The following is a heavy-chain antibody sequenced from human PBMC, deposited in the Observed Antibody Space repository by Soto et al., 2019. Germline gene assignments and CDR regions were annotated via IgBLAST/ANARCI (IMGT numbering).Heavy chain of an antibody. CDR1: GFTFSSYG. CDR2: IWYDGSNK. V-gene: IGHV3-33*01. J-gene: IGHJ6*03. Sequence: GGSLRLSCAASGFTFSSYGMHWVRQAPGKGLEWVAVIWYDGSNKYYADSVKGRFTISRDNSKNTLYLQMNSLRAEDTAVYYCARDPGEIFGELFSVIMDVWGKGTTVTVSS. D-gene: IGHD3-10*01. CDR3: ARDPGEIFGELFSVIMDV.